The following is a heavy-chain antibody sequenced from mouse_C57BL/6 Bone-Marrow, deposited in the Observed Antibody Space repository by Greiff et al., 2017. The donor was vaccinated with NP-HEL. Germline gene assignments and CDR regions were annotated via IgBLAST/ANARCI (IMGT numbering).Heavy chain of an antibody. CDR1: GYTFTDHT. CDR3: ARSGYYGSSVYYFDY. V-gene: IGHV1-78*01. D-gene: IGHD1-1*01. CDR2: IYPRDGST. J-gene: IGHJ2*01. Sequence: VQLQQSDAELVKPGASVKISCKVSGYTFTDHTIHWMKQRPEQCLEWIGYIYPRDGSTKYNEKFKGKATLTADKSSSTAYMQLNSLTSEDSAVYFCARSGYYGSSVYYFDYWGQGTTLTVSS.